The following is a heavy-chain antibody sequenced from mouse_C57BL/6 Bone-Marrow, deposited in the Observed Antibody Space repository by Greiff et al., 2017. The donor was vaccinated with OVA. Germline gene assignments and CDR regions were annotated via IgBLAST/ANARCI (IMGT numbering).Heavy chain of an antibody. CDR3: ARYILITTVVATGDAMDY. CDR2: IRNKANGYTT. V-gene: IGHV7-3*01. J-gene: IGHJ4*01. CDR1: GFTFTDYY. Sequence: EVKLVESGGGLVQPGGSLSLSCAASGFTFTDYYMSWVRQPPGKALEWLGFIRNKANGYTTEYSASVKGRFTISRDNSHSILYLQMNALRAEDSATYYCARYILITTVVATGDAMDYWGQGTSVTVSS. D-gene: IGHD1-1*01.